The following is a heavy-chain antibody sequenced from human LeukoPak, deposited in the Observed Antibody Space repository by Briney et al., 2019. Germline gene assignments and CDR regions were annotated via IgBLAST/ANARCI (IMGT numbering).Heavy chain of an antibody. Sequence: GGSLRLSCAVSGFRFSSQWMTWVRQAAGTGLEWVATINSDGSAKYHVDSVKGRFTIARDNAKNLVYLQTSILRAEDTAVYYCADLGTSDCGQGTLVTVSS. CDR1: GFRFSSQW. D-gene: IGHD1-7*01. CDR2: INSDGSAK. CDR3: ADLGTSD. J-gene: IGHJ4*02. V-gene: IGHV3-7*01.